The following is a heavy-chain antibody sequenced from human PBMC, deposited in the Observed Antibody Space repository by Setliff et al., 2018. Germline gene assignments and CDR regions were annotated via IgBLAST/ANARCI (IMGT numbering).Heavy chain of an antibody. CDR1: GDSIITTYF. CDR3: ARGGTYRYFDY. D-gene: IGHD2-15*01. CDR2: VYHTGTA. Sequence: KPSETLSLTCTVSGDSIITTYFWSWIRQLPGKGLEFIGYVYHTGTANYDPSLESRVTLSVDTSKNQFSLKLSSVTAADTAVYYCARGGTYRYFDYWGQGTPVTVSS. J-gene: IGHJ4*02. V-gene: IGHV4-59*01.